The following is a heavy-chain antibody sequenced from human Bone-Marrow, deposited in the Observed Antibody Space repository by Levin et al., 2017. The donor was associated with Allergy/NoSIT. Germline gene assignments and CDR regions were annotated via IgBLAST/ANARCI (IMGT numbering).Heavy chain of an antibody. V-gene: IGHV3-9*01. CDR1: GFGFDDYG. CDR2: ISWNGDNI. J-gene: IGHJ3*01. Sequence: SLKISCAASGFGFDDYGMQWVRQVPGKGLEWVAGISWNGDNICYADSVRGRFTISRDNAKSPLYLQMNSLRPEDTALYYCTKEMHDDSTGFDATGVWGQGTLVTVSS. D-gene: IGHD3-22*01. CDR3: TKEMHDDSTGFDATGV.